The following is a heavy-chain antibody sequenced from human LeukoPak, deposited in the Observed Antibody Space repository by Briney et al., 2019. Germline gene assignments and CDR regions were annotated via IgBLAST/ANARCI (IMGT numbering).Heavy chain of an antibody. V-gene: IGHV1-8*01. D-gene: IGHD2-2*02. CDR2: MNPNSGNT. CDR3: ARGRWTGYCSSTNCYSGLDP. J-gene: IGHJ5*02. Sequence: ASVKVSCKASGYTFTSYDINWVRQAPGQGLEWMGWMNPNSGNTGYAQKFQGRVTMTRNTAINTAYMELSSLRSDDTAVYYCARGRWTGYCSSTNCYSGLDPWGQGTLVTVSS. CDR1: GYTFTSYD.